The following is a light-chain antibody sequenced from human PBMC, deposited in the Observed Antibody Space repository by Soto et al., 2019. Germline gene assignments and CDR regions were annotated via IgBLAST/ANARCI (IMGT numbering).Light chain of an antibody. CDR3: QQYDSSLWT. V-gene: IGKV3-20*01. Sequence: TVLTQSPGTLSLSPGERATLSCRASQSVSSSYLAWYQQKPGQAPRLLIYGASSRATGIPDRFSGSGSGTDFTLTISRLEPEDFAVYYCQQYDSSLWTFGQGTKVEI. J-gene: IGKJ1*01. CDR2: GAS. CDR1: QSVSSSY.